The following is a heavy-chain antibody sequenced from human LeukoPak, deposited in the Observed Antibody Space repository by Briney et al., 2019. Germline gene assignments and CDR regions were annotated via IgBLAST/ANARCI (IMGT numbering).Heavy chain of an antibody. CDR1: GGSVGSGNYY. V-gene: IGHV4-61*01. Sequence: SETLSLTCTVSGGSVGSGNYYWSWIRPPPGRGLVWIGYIYYSGSTNYNPSLKSRVTISVDTSKNQFSLKLSSVTAADTAIYYCARGTRINYFDDWGQGTLVTVSS. J-gene: IGHJ4*02. CDR2: IYYSGST. D-gene: IGHD2/OR15-2a*01. CDR3: ARGTRINYFDD.